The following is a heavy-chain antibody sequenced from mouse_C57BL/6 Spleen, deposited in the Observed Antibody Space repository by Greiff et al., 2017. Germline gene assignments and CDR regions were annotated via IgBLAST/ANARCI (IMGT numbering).Heavy chain of an antibody. CDR3: ARAPLYYGNLYYAMDY. CDR2: ISYSGST. D-gene: IGHD2-1*01. V-gene: IGHV3-1*01. J-gene: IGHJ4*01. CDR1: GYSITSGYD. Sequence: DVHLVESGPGMVKPSQSLSLTCTVTGYSITSGYDWHWIRHFPGNKLEWMGYISYSGSTNYNPSLKSRISITHDTSKNHFFLKLNSVTTEDTATYYCARAPLYYGNLYYAMDYWGQGTSVTVSS.